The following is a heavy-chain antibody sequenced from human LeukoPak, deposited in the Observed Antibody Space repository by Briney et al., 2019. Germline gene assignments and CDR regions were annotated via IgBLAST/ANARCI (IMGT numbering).Heavy chain of an antibody. CDR3: ATVDTEIWYFDY. V-gene: IGHV4-30-2*01. J-gene: IGHJ4*02. Sequence: SETLSLTCAVSGGSISSGGYSWRWIRQPPGKGLEWIGYIYRSGSTYYNPSLKSRVTISVDRSKNQFSLKLSSVTAADTAVYYCATVDTEIWYFDYWGQGTLVTVSS. CDR1: GGSISSGGYS. CDR2: IYRSGST. D-gene: IGHD5-18*01.